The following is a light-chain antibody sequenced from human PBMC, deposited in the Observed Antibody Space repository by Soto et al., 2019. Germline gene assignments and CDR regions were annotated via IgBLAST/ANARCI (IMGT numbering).Light chain of an antibody. V-gene: IGLV1-40*01. J-gene: IGLJ2*01. CDR1: SSNIGAGYD. CDR3: QSYDSSLSGVV. CDR2: GNS. Sequence: SVLTQPPSVSGAPGQRVTISCTGSSSNIGAGYDVHWYQQLPGTAPKLLICGNSNRPSGVPDRFSGSKSGTSASLAITGLQAEDEADYYCQSYDSSLSGVVFGGGTKLTVL.